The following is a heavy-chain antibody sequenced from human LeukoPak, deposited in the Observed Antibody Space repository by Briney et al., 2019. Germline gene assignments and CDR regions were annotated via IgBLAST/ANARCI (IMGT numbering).Heavy chain of an antibody. CDR1: GYSFTNYW. Sequence: GESLKISCKGSGYSFTNYWIAWVRQMPGKGLEWMGIIYPDDSDTRYSTSFQGQVTLSADKSISTAYLQRSSLKASDTAMYYCARIWHRAFDIWGQGTMVTVSS. D-gene: IGHD3-16*01. CDR3: ARIWHRAFDI. V-gene: IGHV5-51*01. J-gene: IGHJ3*02. CDR2: IYPDDSDT.